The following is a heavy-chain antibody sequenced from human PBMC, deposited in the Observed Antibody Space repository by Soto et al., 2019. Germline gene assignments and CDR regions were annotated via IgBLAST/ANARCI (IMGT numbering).Heavy chain of an antibody. CDR1: GNSISTTNW. J-gene: IGHJ4*02. D-gene: IGHD3-22*01. Sequence: QVELQESGPGLVKPSGTLSLTCAVFGNSISTTNWWSWVRQSPGKGLEWIGEIYHSGTSNYNPSLKGRVTISLDTSKNQFSLKLSSVTAADTAVYYCARDVGYHYDGSPSGQFDFWGQGTLVIVSS. V-gene: IGHV4-4*02. CDR2: IYHSGTS. CDR3: ARDVGYHYDGSPSGQFDF.